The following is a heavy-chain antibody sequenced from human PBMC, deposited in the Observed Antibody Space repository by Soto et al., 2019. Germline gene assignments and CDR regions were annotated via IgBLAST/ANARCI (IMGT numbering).Heavy chain of an antibody. CDR2: ISAYNGNT. J-gene: IGHJ6*02. V-gene: IGHV1-18*04. Sequence: ASVKVSCKASGYTFTSYGISWVRQAPGQGLEWMGWISAYNGNTNYAQKLQGRVTMTTDTSTSTAYMELRSLRSDDTAVYYCARDCSSTSCYYYYYYYGMDVWGQGTMVTVSS. D-gene: IGHD2-2*01. CDR3: ARDCSSTSCYYYYYYYGMDV. CDR1: GYTFTSYG.